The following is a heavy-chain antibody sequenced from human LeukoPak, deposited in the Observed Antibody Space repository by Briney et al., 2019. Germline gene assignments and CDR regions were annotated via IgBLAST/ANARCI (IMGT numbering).Heavy chain of an antibody. D-gene: IGHD1-14*01. J-gene: IGHJ4*02. Sequence: ASVKVSCTPSGYSFTSHGISWVRQAPGQGLEWMGWISGYNGNTNYAQKFQGRVTMTTDASTRTAHMEVRGLRSDDTAVYYCARGGWTTGMDYWGQGTLVTGS. CDR2: ISGYNGNT. V-gene: IGHV1-18*01. CDR3: ARGGWTTGMDY. CDR1: GYSFTSHG.